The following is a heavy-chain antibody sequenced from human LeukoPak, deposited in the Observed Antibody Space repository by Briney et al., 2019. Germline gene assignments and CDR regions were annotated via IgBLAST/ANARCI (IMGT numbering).Heavy chain of an antibody. CDR2: INPDSGGT. J-gene: IGHJ5*02. V-gene: IGHV1-2*02. Sequence: ASVKVSCKASVYTFTGYYMHWVRQAPGQGLEWMGWINPDSGGTNYAQKFQGRVTMTRDTSISTAYMELSRLKSDDTAVYYCARSSRWYRDWFDPWGQGTLVTVSS. CDR3: ARSSRWYRDWFDP. CDR1: VYTFTGYY. D-gene: IGHD6-13*01.